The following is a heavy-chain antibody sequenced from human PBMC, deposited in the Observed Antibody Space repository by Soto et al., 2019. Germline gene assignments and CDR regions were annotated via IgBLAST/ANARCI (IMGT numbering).Heavy chain of an antibody. V-gene: IGHV4-39*01. CDR2: IYYSGST. Sequence: SETLSLTCTVSGGSIGSSSYYWGWIRQPPGKGLEWIGSIYYSGSTYYNPSLKSRVTISVDTSKNQFSLKLSSVTAADTAVYYCARRPVRYGDYVFFDYWGQGTLVTVSS. D-gene: IGHD4-17*01. CDR3: ARRPVRYGDYVFFDY. J-gene: IGHJ4*02. CDR1: GGSIGSSSYY.